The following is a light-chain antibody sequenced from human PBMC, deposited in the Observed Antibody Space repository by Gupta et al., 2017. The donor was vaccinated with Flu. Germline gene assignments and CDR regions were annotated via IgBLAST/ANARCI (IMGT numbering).Light chain of an antibody. Sequence: GQTARITCGGRNIGSKSVHWYQQKPGQAPVLVVNDDSDRPSGIPERFSGSNSGNTATLTISRVEAGDEADYYGQVWDSSSDHLAFGGGTKLTVL. V-gene: IGLV3-21*02. CDR3: QVWDSSSDHLA. CDR1: NIGSKS. J-gene: IGLJ2*01. CDR2: DDS.